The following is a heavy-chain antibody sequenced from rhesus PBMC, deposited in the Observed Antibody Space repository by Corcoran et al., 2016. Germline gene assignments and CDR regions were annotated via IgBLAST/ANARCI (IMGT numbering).Heavy chain of an antibody. CDR1: GFTFSNYW. D-gene: IGHD3-28*01. CDR3: TSGYLFDY. CDR2: IKNKADGGTA. Sequence: EVQLVESGGGLVQPGGSLRLSCAASGFTFSNYWMNWVRQAPGKGVEWVGFIKNKADGGTAAYAESVKGRFTISRDDSKNTLYLQMNSLKTEDTAVYYCTSGYLFDYWGQGVLVTVSS. V-gene: IGHV3-16*01. J-gene: IGHJ4*01.